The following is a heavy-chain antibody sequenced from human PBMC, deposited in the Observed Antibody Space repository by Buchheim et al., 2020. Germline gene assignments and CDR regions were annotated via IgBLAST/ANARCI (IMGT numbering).Heavy chain of an antibody. V-gene: IGHV3-7*01. CDR3: ARIGGAAGPYYGMDV. Sequence: EVQLVESGGGLVQPGGSLRLSCAASGFTFRSYWMSWVRQAPGKGLEWVANIKQDGSEKYYVDSVKGRFTISRDNAKNSLYLQMISLRAEDTAVYYCARIGGAAGPYYGMDVWGQGTT. CDR1: GFTFRSYW. D-gene: IGHD6-13*01. J-gene: IGHJ6*02. CDR2: IKQDGSEK.